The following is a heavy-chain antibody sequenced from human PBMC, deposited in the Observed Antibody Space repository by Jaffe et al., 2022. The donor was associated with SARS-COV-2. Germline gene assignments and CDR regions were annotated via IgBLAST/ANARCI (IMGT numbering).Heavy chain of an antibody. Sequence: EVQLVQSGAEVKKPGESLRISCKGSGYTFTNFWISWVRQMPGKGLEWMGRIDPSDSYTNYSPSSQGHVTISADKSISTAYLQWSSLKASDTAMYYCARRIAAAGHYGMDVWGQGTTVTVSS. V-gene: IGHV5-10-1*03. CDR1: GYTFTNFW. D-gene: IGHD6-13*01. J-gene: IGHJ6*02. CDR2: IDPSDSYT. CDR3: ARRIAAAGHYGMDV.